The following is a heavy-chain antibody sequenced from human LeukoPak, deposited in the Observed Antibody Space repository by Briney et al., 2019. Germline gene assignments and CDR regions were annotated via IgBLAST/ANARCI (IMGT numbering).Heavy chain of an antibody. CDR2: INHSGST. D-gene: IGHD2-8*01. CDR3: ARAGVAGFNY. CDR1: GGSFSGYY. Sequence: PSKTLSLTCAVYGGSFSGYYWSWIRQPPGKGLEWIGEINHSGSTNYNPSLKSRVTISVDTSKNQFSLKLSSVTAADTAVHYCARAGVAGFNYWGQGTLVTVSS. J-gene: IGHJ4*02. V-gene: IGHV4-34*01.